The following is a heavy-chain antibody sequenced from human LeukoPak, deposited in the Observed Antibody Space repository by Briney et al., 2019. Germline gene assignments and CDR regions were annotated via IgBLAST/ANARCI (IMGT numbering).Heavy chain of an antibody. V-gene: IGHV1-3*01. Sequence: ASVTVSCTASGYTFTSYAMHWVRQAPGQRLEWMGWINAGNGNTKYSQKFQGRVTITRDTSASTAYMELSSLRSEDTAVYYCARSLAIAAAGRPFDYWGQGILVTVSS. CDR1: GYTFTSYA. J-gene: IGHJ4*02. CDR3: ARSLAIAAAGRPFDY. CDR2: INAGNGNT. D-gene: IGHD6-13*01.